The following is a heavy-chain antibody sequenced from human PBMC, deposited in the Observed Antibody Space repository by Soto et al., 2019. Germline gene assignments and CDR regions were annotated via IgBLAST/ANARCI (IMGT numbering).Heavy chain of an antibody. V-gene: IGHV4-31*03. D-gene: IGHD2-2*01. Sequence: QVQLQESGPGLVKPSQTLSLTCTVSGGSISSGGYYWSWIRQHPGKGLEWIGYIYYSGSTYYNPSLKSRGKIPVHTSKNQYSLQLGSVTAADTAEYDCAGGGYCSGTRCYVSAGRWFCPWGQGTPVTVAS. CDR1: GGSISSGGYY. J-gene: IGHJ5*02. CDR2: IYYSGST. CDR3: AGGGYCSGTRCYVSAGRWFCP.